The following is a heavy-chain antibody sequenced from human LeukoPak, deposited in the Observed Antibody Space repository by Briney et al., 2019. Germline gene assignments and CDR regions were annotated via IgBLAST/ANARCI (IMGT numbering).Heavy chain of an antibody. D-gene: IGHD6-19*01. CDR1: GYTFTGYY. CDR2: INPNSGGT. V-gene: IGHV1-2*02. J-gene: IGHJ4*02. Sequence: ASVKVSCKASGYTFTGYYMHWVRQAPGQRVEGMGWINPNSGGTNYAQKFQGRVTMTRDTSISTAYMELSRLRSDDTAVYYCARDPPYSSGSFDYWGQGTLVTVSS. CDR3: ARDPPYSSGSFDY.